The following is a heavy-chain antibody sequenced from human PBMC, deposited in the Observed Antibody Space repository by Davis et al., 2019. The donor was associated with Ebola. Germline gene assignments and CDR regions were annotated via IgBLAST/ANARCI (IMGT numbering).Heavy chain of an antibody. CDR3: AKRTVTYFDY. J-gene: IGHJ4*02. Sequence: PGGSLRLSCAASGFPFSNYAMHWVRQAPDKGLEWVAVTSHDGSTTYYEDSVKGRFTISRDNSKNTLFLQMNSLRAEDTAIYYCAKRTVTYFDYRGQGTLVTASS. CDR1: GFPFSNYA. CDR2: TSHDGSTT. D-gene: IGHD4-17*01. V-gene: IGHV3-30*04.